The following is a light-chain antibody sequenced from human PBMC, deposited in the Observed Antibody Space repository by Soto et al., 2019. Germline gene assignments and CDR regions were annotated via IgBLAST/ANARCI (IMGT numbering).Light chain of an antibody. J-gene: IGKJ4*01. V-gene: IGKV3-20*01. CDR1: QSVSSSY. Sequence: EIVLTQSPCTLSLSPGERATLSCRASQSVSSSYLAWYQQKPGQAPRLLIYGASSRATGIPDRFSGSGSGTDFTLTISRLEPEDFAVYYCQQYGSSPPEGTFGGGTKVEIK. CDR3: QQYGSSPPEGT. CDR2: GAS.